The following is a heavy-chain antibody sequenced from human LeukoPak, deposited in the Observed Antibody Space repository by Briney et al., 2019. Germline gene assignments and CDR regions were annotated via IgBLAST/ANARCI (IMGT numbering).Heavy chain of an antibody. CDR3: ARTIEMATISYFDY. CDR2: ISSSDSTI. Sequence: GGSLRLSCAVSGFTFSSYAMHWVRQAPGKGLEWVSYISSSDSTIYYADSVKGRFTISRDNAKNSLYLQMNSLRAGDTAVYYCARTIEMATISYFDYWGQGTLVTVSS. D-gene: IGHD5-24*01. V-gene: IGHV3-48*03. CDR1: GFTFSSYA. J-gene: IGHJ4*02.